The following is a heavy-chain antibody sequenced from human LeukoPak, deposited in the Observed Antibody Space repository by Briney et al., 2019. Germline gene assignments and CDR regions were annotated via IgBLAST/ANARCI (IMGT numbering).Heavy chain of an antibody. Sequence: GGSLRLSCAASGLTFSSYAMNWVRQAPGKGLEWVSAICSNDNNTYYANSVKGRFTISRDNSKNTLYLQMNSLRAEDTAVYYCARDRYCGFWSGYYTLDYWGQGTLVTVSS. CDR2: ICSNDNNT. J-gene: IGHJ4*02. CDR3: ARDRYCGFWSGYYTLDY. CDR1: GLTFSSYA. V-gene: IGHV3-23*01. D-gene: IGHD3-3*01.